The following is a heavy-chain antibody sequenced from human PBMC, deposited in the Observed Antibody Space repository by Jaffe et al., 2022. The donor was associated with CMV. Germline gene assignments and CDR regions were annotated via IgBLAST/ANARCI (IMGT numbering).Heavy chain of an antibody. V-gene: IGHV3-7*01. Sequence: EVQLVESGGGLVQPGGSLRLSCAASGFTFSSYWMSWVRQAPGKGLEWVANIKQDGSEKYYVDSVKGRFTISRDNAKNSLYLQMNSLRAEDTAVYYCARVWIQLRAGYYFDYWGQGTLVTVSS. J-gene: IGHJ4*02. D-gene: IGHD5-18*01. CDR3: ARVWIQLRAGYYFDY. CDR2: IKQDGSEK. CDR1: GFTFSSYW.